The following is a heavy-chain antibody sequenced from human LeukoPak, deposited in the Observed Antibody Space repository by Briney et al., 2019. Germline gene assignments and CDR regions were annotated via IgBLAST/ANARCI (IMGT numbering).Heavy chain of an antibody. CDR1: GFTFRSYW. Sequence: PGGSLRLSCAASGFTFRSYWMSWVRQAPGKGLEWVANIKQDGSEKYYVDSVKGRFTISRDNAKNSLYLQMNSLRAEDTAVYYCARDSSSGYIDYWGQGTLVTVSS. CDR2: IKQDGSEK. V-gene: IGHV3-7*01. J-gene: IGHJ4*02. D-gene: IGHD3-22*01. CDR3: ARDSSSGYIDY.